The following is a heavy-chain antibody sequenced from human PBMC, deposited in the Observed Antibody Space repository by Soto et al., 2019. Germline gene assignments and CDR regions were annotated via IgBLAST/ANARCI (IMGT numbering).Heavy chain of an antibody. Sequence: SQTLSLTCAITGDSVSSNSAGWSWVRQSPSRGLEWLGRTHYRSKWYYEYAVSVRGRITINPDTSKNQYSLQLNSVTPKDTAVYFCARGEQYSGRIFDYWGQGTLVTVSS. V-gene: IGHV6-1*01. D-gene: IGHD1-26*01. CDR1: GDSVSSNSAG. J-gene: IGHJ4*01. CDR2: THYRSKWYY. CDR3: ARGEQYSGRIFDY.